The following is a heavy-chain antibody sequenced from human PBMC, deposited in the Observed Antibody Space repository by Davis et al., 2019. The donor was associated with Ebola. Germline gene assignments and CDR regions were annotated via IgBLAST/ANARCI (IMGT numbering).Heavy chain of an antibody. CDR2: INAGNGNT. CDR1: AYTFTSYA. Sequence: ASVKVSCKASAYTFTSYAMHWVRQAPGQRREWMGWINAGNGNTKYSQKFQGRVTITRDTSASTAYMELSSLRAEDTSVYYCARDRGGDYSFDYWGQGTLVTVSS. D-gene: IGHD3-10*01. J-gene: IGHJ4*02. V-gene: IGHV1-3*01. CDR3: ARDRGGDYSFDY.